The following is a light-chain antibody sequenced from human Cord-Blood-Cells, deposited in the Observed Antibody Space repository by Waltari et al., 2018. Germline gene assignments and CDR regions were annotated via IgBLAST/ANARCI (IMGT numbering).Light chain of an antibody. CDR2: WAS. CDR3: QQYYSTPYT. CDR1: QSVLYSCNNKNY. Sequence: DIVMTQSPDSLAVSLGERATINCKSSQSVLYSCNNKNYLAWYQQKPGQPPKLLIYWASTRESGVPDRFSGSGSGTDFTLTSSSLQAEDVAVYYCQQYYSTPYTFGQGTKLEIK. V-gene: IGKV4-1*01. J-gene: IGKJ2*01.